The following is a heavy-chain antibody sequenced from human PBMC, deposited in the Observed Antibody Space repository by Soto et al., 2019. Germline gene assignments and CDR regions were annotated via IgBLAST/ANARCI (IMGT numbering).Heavy chain of an antibody. J-gene: IGHJ4*02. CDR3: AKVSYDLLNGDSWDYFSY. CDR2: ISGSGGST. V-gene: IGHV3-23*01. Sequence: EWVSAISGSGGSTYYADSVKGRFTISRDNSKNTLYLQMNSLRAEDTAVYYCAKVSYDLLNGDSWDYFSYRGQGTLVRVSS. D-gene: IGHD3-9*01.